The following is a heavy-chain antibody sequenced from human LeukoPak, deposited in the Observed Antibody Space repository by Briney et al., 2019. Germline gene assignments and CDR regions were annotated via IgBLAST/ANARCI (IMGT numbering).Heavy chain of an antibody. D-gene: IGHD5-12*01. CDR2: IYYSGST. V-gene: IGHV4-39*01. CDR1: GGSISSSSYY. Sequence: AETLCLTCTVSGGSISSSSYYWGWIRQPPGKGLEWIGSIYYSGSTYYNPSLKYRVTISVDTSKNQFSLKLSSVTAADTAVYYCARHEGRGYAKSYYYYMDVWGKGTTVTVS. CDR3: ARHEGRGYAKSYYYYMDV. J-gene: IGHJ6*03.